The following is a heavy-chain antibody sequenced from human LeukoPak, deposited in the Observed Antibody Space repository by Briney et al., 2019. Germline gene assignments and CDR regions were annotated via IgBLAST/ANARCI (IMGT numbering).Heavy chain of an antibody. Sequence: ASVKVSCKASGYTFTSHGISWVRQAPGQGLEWMGWISAYNGNTNYAQKLQGRVTMTTDTSTSTAYMELRSLRSDDTAVYYCARVFYYGSGSYSTYDAFDIWGQGTMVTVSS. D-gene: IGHD3-10*01. CDR1: GYTFTSHG. CDR3: ARVFYYGSGSYSTYDAFDI. J-gene: IGHJ3*02. V-gene: IGHV1-18*01. CDR2: ISAYNGNT.